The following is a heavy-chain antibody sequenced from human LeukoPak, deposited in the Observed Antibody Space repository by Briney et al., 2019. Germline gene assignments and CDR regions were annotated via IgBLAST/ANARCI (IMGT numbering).Heavy chain of an antibody. D-gene: IGHD3-3*01. CDR3: ARVPIPGFLEWFDPDNWFDP. CDR1: GGTFSSYA. Sequence: ASVKVSCKASGGTFSSYAISWVRQAPRQGLEWMGGIIPIFGTANYAQKFQGRVTITTDESTSTAYMELSSLRSEDTAVYYCARVPIPGFLEWFDPDNWFDPWGQGTLVTVSS. V-gene: IGHV1-69*05. J-gene: IGHJ5*02. CDR2: IIPIFGTA.